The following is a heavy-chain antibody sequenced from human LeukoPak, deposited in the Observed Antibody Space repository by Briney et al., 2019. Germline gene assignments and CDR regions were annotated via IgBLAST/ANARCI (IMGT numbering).Heavy chain of an antibody. D-gene: IGHD1-26*01. Sequence: GGSLRLSCAASGFTFSSYSMNWVRQAPGKGLEWVSSISSSSSYIYYADSVKGRFTISRDNAKNSLYLQMNSLRAEDTAVYYCARDGIVGAMRYYFDYRGQGTLVTVSS. CDR2: ISSSSSYI. J-gene: IGHJ4*02. V-gene: IGHV3-21*01. CDR3: ARDGIVGAMRYYFDY. CDR1: GFTFSSYS.